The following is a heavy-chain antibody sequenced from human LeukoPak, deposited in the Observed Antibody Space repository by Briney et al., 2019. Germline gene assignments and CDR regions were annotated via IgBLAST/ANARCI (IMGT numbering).Heavy chain of an antibody. CDR2: ISRSSSII. Sequence: GGSLRLSCAASGFTFSSYSMNWVRQAPVKGLEWVSYISRSSSIIKYADSVKGRFTISRDNAKNSLYLQMNSLRDEDTAVYYCARDLNWGFDYWGQGTLVTVSS. J-gene: IGHJ4*02. D-gene: IGHD7-27*01. V-gene: IGHV3-48*02. CDR3: ARDLNWGFDY. CDR1: GFTFSSYS.